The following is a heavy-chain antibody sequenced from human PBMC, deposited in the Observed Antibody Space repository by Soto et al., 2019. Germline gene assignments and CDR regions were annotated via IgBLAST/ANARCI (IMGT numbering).Heavy chain of an antibody. CDR2: IYSSGST. CDR3: ARDYPYFTVTTSGGMDV. J-gene: IGHJ6*04. V-gene: IGHV4-59*01. CDR1: GGSIDNFY. D-gene: IGHD4-17*01. Sequence: PSETLSLTCTVSGGSIDNFYWSWIRQPPGKGLEWIGYIYSSGSTNYNPSLKSRVTISVDTSKNQFSLKLSSVTAADTAVYFCARDYPYFTVTTSGGMDVWGKGTTVTVSS.